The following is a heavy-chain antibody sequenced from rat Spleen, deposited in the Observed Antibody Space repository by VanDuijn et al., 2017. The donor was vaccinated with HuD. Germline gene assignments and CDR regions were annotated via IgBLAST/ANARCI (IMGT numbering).Heavy chain of an antibody. J-gene: IGHJ2*01. V-gene: IGHV3-1*01. D-gene: IGHD1-4*01. CDR3: ARSVGYTYSFFDY. CDR2: ISYSGST. CDR1: GYSITSTY. Sequence: EVQLQESGPGLVKPSQSLSLTCSVTGYSITSTYWVWIRKFPGNKMEWIGHISYSGSTRYNPSLKSRISITRDTSKNQFFLQLNSVTTEDTATYYCARSVGYTYSFFDYWGQGVMVTVSS.